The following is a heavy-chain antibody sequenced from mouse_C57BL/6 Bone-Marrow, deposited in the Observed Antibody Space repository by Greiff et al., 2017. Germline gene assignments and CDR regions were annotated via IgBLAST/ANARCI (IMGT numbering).Heavy chain of an antibody. Sequence: QVQLQQPGAELVKPGASVKLSCKASGYTFTSYWMQWVKQRPGQGLEWIGEIDPSDSYTNYNQKFKGKATLTVDTSSSTAYMQLSSLTSEDSAVYDCAREGLLRSLAMDYWGQGTSVTVSS. CDR3: AREGLLRSLAMDY. CDR2: IDPSDSYT. D-gene: IGHD1-1*01. CDR1: GYTFTSYW. V-gene: IGHV1-50*01. J-gene: IGHJ4*01.